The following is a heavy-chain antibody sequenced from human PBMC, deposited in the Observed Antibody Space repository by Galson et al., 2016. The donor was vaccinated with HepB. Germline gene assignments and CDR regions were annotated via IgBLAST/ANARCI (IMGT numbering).Heavy chain of an antibody. CDR2: VYKTGNT. CDR3: ARGVTGTPYFDF. CDR1: GGSISSYF. Sequence: ETLSLTCNVSGGSISSYFWSWVRQPPGKGLEWIGYVYKTGNTNYNPSLKSRVTVSVDTSKNQFSLKLRSVTTADTAVYYCARGVTGTPYFDFWGQGALVTVSS. V-gene: IGHV4-59*01. D-gene: IGHD2-21*02. J-gene: IGHJ4*02.